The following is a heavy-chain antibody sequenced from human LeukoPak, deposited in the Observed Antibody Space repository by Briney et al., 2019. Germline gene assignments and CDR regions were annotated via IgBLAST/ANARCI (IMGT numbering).Heavy chain of an antibody. CDR3: VKGSEAYCDSKSDY. J-gene: IGHJ4*02. CDR1: GFTFSSYA. Sequence: TGGSLRLSCSASGFTFSSYAMHWVRQARGNGLEYVSSISSNGGTIYYADSAKGRFTISRGNSKNTLYLQMSSLRVEDTAVYYCVKGSEAYCDSKSDYWGQGTLVTVSS. V-gene: IGHV3-64D*09. D-gene: IGHD3-22*01. CDR2: ISSNGGTI.